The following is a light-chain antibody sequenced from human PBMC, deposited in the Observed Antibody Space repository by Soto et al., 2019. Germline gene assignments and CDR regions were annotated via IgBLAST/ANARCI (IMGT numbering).Light chain of an antibody. CDR3: SSDAGSSNV. V-gene: IGLV2-8*01. J-gene: IGLJ1*01. CDR2: EVN. Sequence: QSALTHPPSASGSPGQSVAISRTSTSSDVGGYNYVSWYQQHPGKAPKLMIYEVNKRPLGVPDRFSASKSGNTASLTVPGLQAEDEADYYCSSDAGSSNVFGTGTKVTVL. CDR1: SSDVGGYNY.